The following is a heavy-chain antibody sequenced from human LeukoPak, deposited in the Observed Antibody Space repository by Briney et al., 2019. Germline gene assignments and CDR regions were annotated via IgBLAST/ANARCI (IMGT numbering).Heavy chain of an antibody. J-gene: IGHJ3*02. CDR1: GFTFSSYG. CDR2: ISYDGSNK. V-gene: IGHV3-30*03. CDR3: ARDSSRLRDALDI. D-gene: IGHD6-13*01. Sequence: GRSLRLSCAASGFTFSSYGMHWVRQAPGKGLEWVAVISYDGSNKYYADSVKGRFTISRDNSKNTLYLQMNSLRAEDTAVYYCARDSSRLRDALDIWGQGKMVTVSS.